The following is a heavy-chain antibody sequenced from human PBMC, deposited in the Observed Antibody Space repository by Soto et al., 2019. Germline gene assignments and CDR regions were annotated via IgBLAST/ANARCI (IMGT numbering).Heavy chain of an antibody. D-gene: IGHD3-22*01. V-gene: IGHV4-31*03. J-gene: IGHJ4*02. Sequence: QVQLQESGPGLVKPSQTLSLTCTVSGGSITSGGYFWSWIRQQPGKGLEWIGYIAGSGRTYYNPSLKSRLTMSVDTYKKQFSLNLSSVTAADTAVYYRATLFNYYDSRGYAEYYFDYWGQGTLVTVSS. CDR2: IAGSGRT. CDR3: ATLFNYYDSRGYAEYYFDY. CDR1: GGSITSGGYF.